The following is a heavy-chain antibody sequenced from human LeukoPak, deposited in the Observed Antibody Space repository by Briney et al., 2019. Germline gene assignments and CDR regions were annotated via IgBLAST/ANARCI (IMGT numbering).Heavy chain of an antibody. D-gene: IGHD1-26*01. Sequence: SETLSLTCAVYGGSFSGYYWSWIRQPPGKGLEWIGEINHSGSTNYNPSLKSRVTISVDTSKNQFSLKLSSVTAADTAVYYCARCGGSYYRDFDYWGQGTLVTVSS. V-gene: IGHV4-34*01. CDR2: INHSGST. CDR3: ARCGGSYYRDFDY. CDR1: GGSFSGYY. J-gene: IGHJ4*02.